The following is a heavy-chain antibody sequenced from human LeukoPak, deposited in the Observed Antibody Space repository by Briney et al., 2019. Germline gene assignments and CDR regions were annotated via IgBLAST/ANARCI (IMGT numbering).Heavy chain of an antibody. CDR1: GGPISSSY. CDR3: ARGGSWFDP. CDR2: IYNSGST. J-gene: IGHJ5*02. D-gene: IGHD3-10*01. Sequence: SETLSLTCSVSGGPISSSYWNWIRQPPGKTLEWIGYIYNSGSTNYNPSLKSRVTISVDTSKNRFSLKLTSLTAADTAVYYCARGGSWFDPWGQGTLVTVSS. V-gene: IGHV4-59*01.